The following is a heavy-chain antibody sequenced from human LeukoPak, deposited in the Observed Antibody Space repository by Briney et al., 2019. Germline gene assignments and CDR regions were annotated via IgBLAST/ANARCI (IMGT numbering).Heavy chain of an antibody. V-gene: IGHV4-38-2*02. CDR1: GYSISSGYY. D-gene: IGHD3-9*01. CDR2: IYHSGST. Sequence: PSETLSLTCTVSGYSISSGYYWGWIRQPPGKGLEWIGSIYHSGSTYYNPSLKSRVTISVDTSKNQFSLKLSSVTAADTAVYYCARDQRPNDILTGYPNWFDPWGQGTLVTVSS. CDR3: ARDQRPNDILTGYPNWFDP. J-gene: IGHJ5*02.